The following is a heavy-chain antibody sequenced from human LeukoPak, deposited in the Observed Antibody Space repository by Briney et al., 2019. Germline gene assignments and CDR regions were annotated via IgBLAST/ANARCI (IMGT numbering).Heavy chain of an antibody. J-gene: IGHJ4*02. D-gene: IGHD3-22*01. CDR2: ISGSGGST. Sequence: GGSLRLSCAASGFTFRTYAMSWVRQAPGKGLEWVSAISGSGGSTYYADSVKGRFTISRDNSKNTLYLQMNSLRAEDTAVYYCAKVRALMIVEAFDYWGQGTLVTVSS. CDR1: GFTFRTYA. CDR3: AKVRALMIVEAFDY. V-gene: IGHV3-23*01.